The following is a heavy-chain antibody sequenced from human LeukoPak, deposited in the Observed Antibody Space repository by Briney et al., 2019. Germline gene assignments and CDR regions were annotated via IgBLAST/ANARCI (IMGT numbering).Heavy chain of an antibody. CDR3: AKSPDVSGWFDY. Sequence: GGSLRLSCAASGFTFSDYYMSWIRQAPGKGLEWVSYISSSGSTIYYADSMKGRFTIPRDNAKNSLFLQMNSLRAEDTAVYYCAKSPDVSGWFDYWGQGTLVTVSS. CDR1: GFTFSDYY. V-gene: IGHV3-11*01. D-gene: IGHD6-19*01. J-gene: IGHJ4*02. CDR2: ISSSGSTI.